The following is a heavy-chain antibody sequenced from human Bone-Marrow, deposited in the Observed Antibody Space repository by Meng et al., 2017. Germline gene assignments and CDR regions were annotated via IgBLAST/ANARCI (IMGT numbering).Heavy chain of an antibody. D-gene: IGHD3-3*02. V-gene: IGHV3-7*01. CDR2: IKQDGSEK. Sequence: GESLKISCAASGFTFSSYEMNWVRQAPGKGLEWVANIKQDGSEKYYVDSVKGRFTISRDNAKNSLYLQMNSLRAEDTAVYYCARDALTPTSYYYYGMDVWGQGTTVTVSS. J-gene: IGHJ6*02. CDR3: ARDALTPTSYYYYGMDV. CDR1: GFTFSSYE.